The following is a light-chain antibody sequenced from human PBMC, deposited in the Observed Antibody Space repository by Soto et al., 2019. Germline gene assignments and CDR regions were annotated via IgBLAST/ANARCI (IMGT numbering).Light chain of an antibody. V-gene: IGKV3-20*01. CDR3: QQYGSSLGVT. J-gene: IGKJ4*01. Sequence: EIVLTQSPGTLSLSPGERATLSCRASQSVSSSYLAWYQQKPGQAPRLLIYGASSRATGIPDRFSGSGSGTDFTLTISRLETEDFSVYYCQQYGSSLGVTFGGGNKVEIK. CDR1: QSVSSSY. CDR2: GAS.